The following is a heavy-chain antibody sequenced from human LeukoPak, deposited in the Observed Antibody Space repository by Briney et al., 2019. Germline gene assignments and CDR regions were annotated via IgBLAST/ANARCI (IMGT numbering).Heavy chain of an antibody. CDR1: GGSFSGYY. J-gene: IGHJ6*02. CDR2: INHSGST. V-gene: IGHV4-34*01. Sequence: SETLSLTCAVYGGSFSGYYWSWIRQPPGKGLEWIGEINHSGSTNYNPSLKSRVTISVDTSKNQFSLKLSSVTAADTAVYYCAASSRFVVVTAIRYYYYGTDVWGQGTTVTVSS. CDR3: AASSRFVVVTAIRYYYYGTDV. D-gene: IGHD2-21*02.